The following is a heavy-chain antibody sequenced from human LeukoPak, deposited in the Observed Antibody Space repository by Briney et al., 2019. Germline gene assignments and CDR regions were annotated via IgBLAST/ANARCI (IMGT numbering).Heavy chain of an antibody. V-gene: IGHV3-21*01. CDR2: ISSSGSYT. J-gene: IGHJ3*02. Sequence: PGGSLRLSCAASGFAFNTYTLNWVRQAPGKGLEWVACISSSGSYTYYANSVKGRFTISRDNAKNSLYLQMNSLRAEDTAVYYCASEEQQLTTRAFDIWGQGTMVTVSS. CDR1: GFAFNTYT. D-gene: IGHD6-13*01. CDR3: ASEEQQLTTRAFDI.